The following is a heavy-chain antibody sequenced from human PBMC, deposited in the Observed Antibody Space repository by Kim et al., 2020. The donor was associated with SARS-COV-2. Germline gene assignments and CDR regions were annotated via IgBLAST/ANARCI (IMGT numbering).Heavy chain of an antibody. Sequence: GGSLRLSCAASGFTFSSYGMHWVRQAPGKGLEWVAVIWYDGSNKYYADSVKGRFTISRDNSKNTLYLQMNSLRAEDTAVYYCARDVLPPYAIRPLTRYCSSTSCYSLDYWGQGTLVTVSS. V-gene: IGHV3-33*01. D-gene: IGHD2-2*01. J-gene: IGHJ4*02. CDR2: IWYDGSNK. CDR3: ARDVLPPYAIRPLTRYCSSTSCYSLDY. CDR1: GFTFSSYG.